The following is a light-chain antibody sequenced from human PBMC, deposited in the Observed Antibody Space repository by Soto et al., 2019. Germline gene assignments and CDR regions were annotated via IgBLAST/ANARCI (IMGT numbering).Light chain of an antibody. Sequence: EVVVTQSAAPLSVSPGERATPSSGASQSVSSNYLAWYQQKPGQAPRLVIFGASIRATGIPDRFSGSRYGTDFTLTITRLEAEDFAVYFCLRYSSSQWTFGQGTKVDIK. CDR1: QSVSSNY. V-gene: IGKV3-20*01. CDR3: LRYSSSQWT. J-gene: IGKJ1*01. CDR2: GAS.